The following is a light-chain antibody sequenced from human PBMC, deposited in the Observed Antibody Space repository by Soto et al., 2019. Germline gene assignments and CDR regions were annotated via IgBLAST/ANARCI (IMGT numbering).Light chain of an antibody. V-gene: IGLV2-14*02. CDR3: SSYTSSSLHV. Sequence: QSALTQPASVSGSPGQSITISCTGTSSDVGSYNLVSWYQQHPGKAPKLMIYEGSKRPSGVSNRFSGSKSGNTASLTISGLQAEDEADYYCSSYTSSSLHVFGTGTKVTVL. CDR2: EGS. J-gene: IGLJ1*01. CDR1: SSDVGSYNL.